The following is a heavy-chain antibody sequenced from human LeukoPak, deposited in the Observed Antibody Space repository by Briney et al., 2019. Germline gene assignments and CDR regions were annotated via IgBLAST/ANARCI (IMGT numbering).Heavy chain of an antibody. CDR3: ARESRRVADILTGYYGAVGFDY. CDR2: IYYSGST. J-gene: IGHJ4*02. V-gene: IGHV4-59*11. D-gene: IGHD3-9*01. CDR1: GGSISSHY. Sequence: SETLSLTCTVSGGSISSHYWSWIRQPPGKGLEWIGYIYYSGSTNYNPSLKSRVTISVDTSKNQFSLKLSSVTAADTAVYYCARESRRVADILTGYYGAVGFDYWGQGTLVTVSS.